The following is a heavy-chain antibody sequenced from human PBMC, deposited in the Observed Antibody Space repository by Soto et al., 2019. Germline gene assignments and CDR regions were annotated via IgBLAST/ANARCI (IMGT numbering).Heavy chain of an antibody. J-gene: IGHJ1*01. D-gene: IGHD5-18*01. Sequence: QVHLVESGGGVVRPGRSLRLSCAASGFIFSNYGMHWVRQAPGKGLEWVAMISFDGSDKNYAKSVKGRFTVSRDYSKNTLYLQMDSLRVEDTAIYYCVTGRPLAVESSVRIQFQYWGQGTLVTVFS. CDR3: VTGRPLAVESSVRIQFQY. V-gene: IGHV3-30*03. CDR2: ISFDGSDK. CDR1: GFIFSNYG.